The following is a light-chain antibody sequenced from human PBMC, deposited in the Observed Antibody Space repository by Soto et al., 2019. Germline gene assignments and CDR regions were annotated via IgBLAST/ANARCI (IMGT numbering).Light chain of an antibody. CDR2: LGS. CDR3: MQALQTLSIT. CDR1: QSLLHSNGYNY. J-gene: IGKJ5*01. Sequence: DIVMTQSPLSLPVTPGEPASISCRSSQSLLHSNGYNYLDWYLQKPGQSPQILIYLGSNRASGVHDRFRGSGSGTDFTLKISRVEAEDVGVYYCMQALQTLSITFGQGTRLEIK. V-gene: IGKV2-28*01.